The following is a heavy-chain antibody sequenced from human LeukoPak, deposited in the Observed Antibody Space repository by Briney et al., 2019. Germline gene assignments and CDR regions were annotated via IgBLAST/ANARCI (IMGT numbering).Heavy chain of an antibody. J-gene: IGHJ6*02. CDR2: ISYDGGNK. Sequence: GGSLRLSCGASGFSFSSYGMHCVRQAPGKGLEWVAVISYDGGNKYHADSVKGRFTISRDNSKNTLYLQMSSLRDEDTAEYYCAKGRSSIAYYYYGMDVWGQGTTVTVSS. CDR1: GFSFSSYG. CDR3: AKGRSSIAYYYYGMDV. D-gene: IGHD2-2*01. V-gene: IGHV3-30*18.